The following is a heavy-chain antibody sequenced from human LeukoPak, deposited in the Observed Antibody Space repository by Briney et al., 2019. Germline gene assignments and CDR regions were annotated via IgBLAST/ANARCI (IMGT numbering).Heavy chain of an antibody. J-gene: IGHJ4*02. CDR1: GFTFSSYW. CDR2: IKQDGSEK. D-gene: IGHD3-22*01. V-gene: IGHV3-7*01. Sequence: GGSLRLSCAASGFTFSSYWMSWVRQAPGKGLEWVANIKQDGSEKYYVDSVKGRFTISRDNAKNSLYLQMNSLRAEDTAVYYCARDRYPDDSSGYLWGQGTLVTVSS. CDR3: ARDRYPDDSSGYL.